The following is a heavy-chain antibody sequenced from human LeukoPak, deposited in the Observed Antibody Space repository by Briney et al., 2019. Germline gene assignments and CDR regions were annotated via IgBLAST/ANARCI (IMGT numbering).Heavy chain of an antibody. CDR3: AKDSSGTGAYYDDSSGNENAYFDY. D-gene: IGHD3-22*01. CDR1: GFTFDDYA. CDR2: ISSNSGSI. J-gene: IGHJ4*02. Sequence: GGSLRLSCAASGFTFDDYAMHWVRQAPGKGLEWVSGISSNSGSIGYADSVKGRFTISRDNAKNSLYLQMNSLRAEDTALYYCAKDSSGTGAYYDDSSGNENAYFDYWGQGVLVTVSS. V-gene: IGHV3-9*01.